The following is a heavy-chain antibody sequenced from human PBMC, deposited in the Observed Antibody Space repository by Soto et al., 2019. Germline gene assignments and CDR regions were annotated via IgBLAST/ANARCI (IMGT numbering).Heavy chain of an antibody. CDR2: ISWDGGST. J-gene: IGHJ6*02. V-gene: IGHV3-43*01. Sequence: AGGSLRLSCAASGFTFDDYTMHWVRQAPGKGLEWVSLISWDGGSTYYADSVKGRFTISRDNSKNTLYLQMNSLRTEDTAVYYCARDFVPIAAAEGDGMDVWGQGTTVTVSS. CDR1: GFTFDDYT. D-gene: IGHD6-13*01. CDR3: ARDFVPIAAAEGDGMDV.